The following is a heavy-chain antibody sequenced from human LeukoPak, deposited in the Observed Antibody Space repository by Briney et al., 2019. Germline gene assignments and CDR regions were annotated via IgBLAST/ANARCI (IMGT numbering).Heavy chain of an antibody. CDR3: TTDLVVVTAIQDY. V-gene: IGHV3-15*01. CDR2: IKSKTDGGTT. J-gene: IGHJ4*02. CDR1: GFTISDNY. D-gene: IGHD2-21*02. Sequence: GGSLRLSCAASGFTISDNYMSWVRQAPGKGLEWVGRIKSKTDGGTTDYAAPVKGRFTISRDDSKNTLYLQMNSLKTEDTAVYYCTTDLVVVTAIQDYWGQGTLVTVSS.